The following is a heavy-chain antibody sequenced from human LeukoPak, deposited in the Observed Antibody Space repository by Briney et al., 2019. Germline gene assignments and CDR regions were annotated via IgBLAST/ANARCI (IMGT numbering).Heavy chain of an antibody. CDR3: ARTTVVTDDAFDI. V-gene: IGHV5-51*01. CDR1: GYSFTSYW. Sequence: GESLKISCKGSGYSFTSYWIGWVRQMPGKGLGWMGIIYPGDSDTRYSPSFQGQVTISADKSISTAYLQWSSLKASDTAMYYCARTTVVTDDAFDIWGQGTMVTVSS. CDR2: IYPGDSDT. J-gene: IGHJ3*02. D-gene: IGHD4-23*01.